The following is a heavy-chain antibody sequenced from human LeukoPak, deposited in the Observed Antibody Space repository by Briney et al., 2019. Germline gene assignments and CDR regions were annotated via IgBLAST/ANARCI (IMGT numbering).Heavy chain of an antibody. J-gene: IGHJ4*02. CDR3: ARDAGPYYYDSKGYFDY. CDR1: GGSISSYY. V-gene: IGHV4-59*01. CDR2: IYYSGST. D-gene: IGHD3-22*01. Sequence: KPSETLSLTCTVSGGSISSYYWNWIRQPPGKGLEWIGYIYYSGSTNYNPSLKSRVTISVDTSKNQFSLKLSSVTAADTAVYYCARDAGPYYYDSKGYFDYWGQGTLVTVSS.